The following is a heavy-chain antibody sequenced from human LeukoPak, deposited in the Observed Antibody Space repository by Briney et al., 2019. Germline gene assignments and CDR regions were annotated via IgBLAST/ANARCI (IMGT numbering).Heavy chain of an antibody. CDR3: ARVGINYDFWSGYSNWFDP. CDR1: GGSLSSGGYY. CDR2: IYATGST. J-gene: IGHJ5*02. D-gene: IGHD3-3*01. V-gene: IGHV4-61*02. Sequence: SETLSLTCTVSGGSLSSGGYYWSWFRQPAGKGLEWIGRIYATGSTGYNPSLKSRVTISVDTSKNQFSLKLSSVTAADTAVYYCARVGINYDFWSGYSNWFDPWGQGTLVTVSS.